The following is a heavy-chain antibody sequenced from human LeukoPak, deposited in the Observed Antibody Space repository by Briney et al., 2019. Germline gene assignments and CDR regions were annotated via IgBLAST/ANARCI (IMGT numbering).Heavy chain of an antibody. CDR3: TRDYGVLFDY. CDR2: IRSKANSYAT. J-gene: IGHJ4*02. V-gene: IGHV3-73*01. CDR1: GFTFSGSA. Sequence: GGSLRLSCAASGFTFSGSAIHWVRQAPGKGLEWVGRIRSKANSYATSSAASVKGRFTISRDDSKNTAYPQMNSLKTEDTAVYYCTRDYGVLFDYWGQGTLVTVSS. D-gene: IGHD4-17*01.